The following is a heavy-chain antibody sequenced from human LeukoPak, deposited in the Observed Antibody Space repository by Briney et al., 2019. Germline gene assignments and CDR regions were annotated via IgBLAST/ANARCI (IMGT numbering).Heavy chain of an antibody. V-gene: IGHV4-61*02. CDR3: AREYYDSSGYANSFDY. CDR1: GGSISSGSYY. Sequence: SQTLSLTCTVSGGSISSGSYYWSWLRQPAGKGLEWIGRIYTSGSTNYNPSLKSRVTTSVDTSKNQFSLKLSSVTAADTAVYYCAREYYDSSGYANSFDYWGQGTLVTVSS. D-gene: IGHD3-22*01. J-gene: IGHJ4*02. CDR2: IYTSGST.